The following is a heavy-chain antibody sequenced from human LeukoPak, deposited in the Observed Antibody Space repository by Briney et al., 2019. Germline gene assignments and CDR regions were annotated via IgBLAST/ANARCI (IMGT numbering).Heavy chain of an antibody. D-gene: IGHD2-2*01. CDR1: GGTFTSYD. V-gene: IGHV1-8*03. J-gene: IGHJ3*02. Sequence: WASVKVSCKASGGTFTSYDINWVRQATGQGLEWMGWMNPNSGNTGYAQKFQGRVTITRNTSISTAYMELSSLRSEDTAVYYCARVQGYCSSTSCHDAFDIWGQGTMVTVSS. CDR2: MNPNSGNT. CDR3: ARVQGYCSSTSCHDAFDI.